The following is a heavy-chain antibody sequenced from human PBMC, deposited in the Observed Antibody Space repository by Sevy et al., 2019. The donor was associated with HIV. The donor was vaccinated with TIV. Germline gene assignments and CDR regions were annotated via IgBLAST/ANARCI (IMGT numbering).Heavy chain of an antibody. CDR1: GFTFSSYD. CDR3: ARAQGSIAARFYYYYMDV. CDR2: IGTAGDT. V-gene: IGHV3-13*01. Sequence: GGSLRLSCAASGFTFSSYDMHWVRQATGKGLEWASAIGTAGDTYYPGSVKGRFTISRENAKNSLYLHMNSLRAGDTAVYYCARAQGSIAARFYYYYMDVWGKGTTVTVSS. J-gene: IGHJ6*03. D-gene: IGHD6-6*01.